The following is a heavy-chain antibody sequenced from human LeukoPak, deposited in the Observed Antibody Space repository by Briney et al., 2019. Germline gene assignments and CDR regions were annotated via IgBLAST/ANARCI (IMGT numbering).Heavy chain of an antibody. J-gene: IGHJ4*02. Sequence: ASVKVSCKVSGYTLTELSMHWVRQAPGKGLEWMGGFDPEDGETIYAQKFQGRVTITEDTSTDTAYMELSSLRSEDTAVYYCATWGITAAFFDYWGQGTLVTVSS. CDR1: GYTLTELS. CDR3: ATWGITAAFFDY. V-gene: IGHV1-24*01. CDR2: FDPEDGET. D-gene: IGHD3-16*01.